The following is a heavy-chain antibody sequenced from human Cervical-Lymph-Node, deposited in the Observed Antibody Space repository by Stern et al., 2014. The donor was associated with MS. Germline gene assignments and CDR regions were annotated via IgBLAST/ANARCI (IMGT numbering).Heavy chain of an antibody. Sequence: QVTLKESGPALVKPTQTLTLTCTFSGFSLSTSGMCVSWIRQPPGKALEWLALIDWDDDKYYSTYLKTRLTISKDTSKNQVVLTMTNMDPVDTATYYCARTTRYCSSTSCYTAYYYGMDVWGQGTTVTVSS. CDR2: IDWDDDK. CDR3: ARTTRYCSSTSCYTAYYYGMDV. J-gene: IGHJ6*02. D-gene: IGHD2-2*02. CDR1: GFSLSTSGMC. V-gene: IGHV2-70*01.